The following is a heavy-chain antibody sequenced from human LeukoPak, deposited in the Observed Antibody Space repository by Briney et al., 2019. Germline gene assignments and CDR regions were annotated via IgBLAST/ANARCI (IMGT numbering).Heavy chain of an antibody. CDR3: ATDGRLLDY. CDR2: IPYDGSDK. Sequence: PGGSLRLSCAASGFTFSSYGMHWVRQAPGKGLEWVAFIPYDGSDKYYADSVKGRFTISRDNSKNTLYLQMNSLRAEDTAVYYCATDGRLLDYWGQGTLVTVSS. V-gene: IGHV3-30*02. CDR1: GFTFSSYG. J-gene: IGHJ4*02.